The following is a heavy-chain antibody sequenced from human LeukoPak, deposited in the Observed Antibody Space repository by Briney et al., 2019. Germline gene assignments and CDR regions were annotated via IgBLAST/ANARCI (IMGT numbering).Heavy chain of an antibody. CDR2: IHYSGTT. V-gene: IGHV4-31*03. D-gene: IGHD4-23*01. CDR1: GVSLSSGEPY. CDR3: ARGKTWFAP. Sequence: SETLSLTCTVSGVSLSSGEPYWSWIRQVPGKGPEWIGYIHYSGTTFYHPSLKSRLSMSVDTSKNQFSLKLSSVTAADTAVYHCARGKTWFAPWGQGTLVTVSS. J-gene: IGHJ5*02.